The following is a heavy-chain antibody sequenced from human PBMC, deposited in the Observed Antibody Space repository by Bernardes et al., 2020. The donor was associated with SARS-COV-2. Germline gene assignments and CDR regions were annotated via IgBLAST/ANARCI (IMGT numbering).Heavy chain of an antibody. CDR3: ARDRGFSGIAAAVRY. CDR2: ISSSGTTI. V-gene: IGHV3-11*01. CDR1: GFTFRDYY. Sequence: VGSLRLSCAASGFTFRDYYMSWIRQAPGKGLEWVSYISSSGTTIYYADSVKGRFTISRDNAKNSLYLQMNSLRAEDSAVYYCARDRGFSGIAAAVRYWGQGTLVTVSS. J-gene: IGHJ4*02. D-gene: IGHD6-13*01.